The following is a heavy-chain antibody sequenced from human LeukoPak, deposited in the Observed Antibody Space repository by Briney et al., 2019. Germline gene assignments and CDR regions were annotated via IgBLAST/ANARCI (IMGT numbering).Heavy chain of an antibody. J-gene: IGHJ4*02. CDR2: IKQDGSEK. D-gene: IGHD3-22*01. CDR3: ARIVVVTSTDFDY. CDR1: GFTFSNYW. V-gene: IGHV3-7*03. Sequence: QPGGSLRLSCAVSGFTFSNYWMSWVRQAPGKGLEWVAYIKQDGSEKYYVDSVKGRFTISRDNAKNSLYLQMNSLRAEDTAVYYCARIVVVTSTDFDYWGQGTLVIVSS.